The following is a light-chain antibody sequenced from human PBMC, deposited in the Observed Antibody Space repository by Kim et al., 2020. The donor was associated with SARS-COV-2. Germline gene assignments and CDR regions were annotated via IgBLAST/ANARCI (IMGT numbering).Light chain of an antibody. J-gene: IGKJ4*01. V-gene: IGKV1-17*03. CDR2: VVS. CDR3: LQHNDYPRT. Sequence: IQMTLSQSAMSASVGDRVTITCRASQVISNYLAWFKQKPGKVPKRLIYVVSNLQSGGPSRFSGSGSGTEFTLTLSSLQPEDFATYTCLQHNDYPRTFGRGTKVDIK. CDR1: QVISNY.